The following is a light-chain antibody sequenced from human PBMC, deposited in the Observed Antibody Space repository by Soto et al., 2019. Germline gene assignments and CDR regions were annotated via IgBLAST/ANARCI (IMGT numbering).Light chain of an antibody. V-gene: IGLV2-14*01. CDR2: AVS. Sequence: HGGKAPQLMIYAVSNRPSGVSNRFSASKSGNTASLFISGLQAEDEADYYCSSYTSDSSYVFGSGTKVTVL. CDR3: SSYTSDSSYV. J-gene: IGLJ1*01.